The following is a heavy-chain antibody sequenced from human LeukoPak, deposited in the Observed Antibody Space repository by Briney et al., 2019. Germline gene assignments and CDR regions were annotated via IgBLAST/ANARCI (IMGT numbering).Heavy chain of an antibody. CDR1: GGSISSGGYY. D-gene: IGHD3-3*01. V-gene: IGHV4-39*01. CDR3: ARWDGFWSGYPAPNYFDY. J-gene: IGHJ4*02. Sequence: TSETLSLTCTVSGGSISSGGYYWGWIRQPPGKGLEWIGSIYYSGSTYYNPSLKSRVTISVDTSKNQFSLKLSSVTAADTAVYYCARWDGFWSGYPAPNYFDYWGQGTLVTVSS. CDR2: IYYSGST.